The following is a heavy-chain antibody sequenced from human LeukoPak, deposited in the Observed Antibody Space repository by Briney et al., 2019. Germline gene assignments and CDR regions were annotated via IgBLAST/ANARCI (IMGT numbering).Heavy chain of an antibody. CDR1: GFTFGSNA. Sequence: GGSLRLSCAASGFTFGSNAMHWVRQAPGKGLEWVAFIRHDGTNEYYTDSVKGRFTISRDNSKNTLYLQINSLRAEDTAVYYCAKDPHTDGAPHDAFDIWGQGTMVTVSS. D-gene: IGHD2-21*01. CDR2: IRHDGTNE. CDR3: AKDPHTDGAPHDAFDI. V-gene: IGHV3-30*02. J-gene: IGHJ3*02.